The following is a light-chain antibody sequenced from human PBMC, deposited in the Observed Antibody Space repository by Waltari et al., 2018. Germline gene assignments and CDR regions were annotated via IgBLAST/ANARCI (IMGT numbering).Light chain of an antibody. CDR1: QPLHRWHNSW. J-gene: IGKJ1*01. Sequence: DIQMTQSPSTLSASVGERVTITCRASQPLHRWHNSWLAWYQQKPGKPPKLLVYTASTLESGVPSRFSGSGSGTEFTLTINSLQPDDTATYYCQQYNIYPRTFGQGTKVEIK. CDR3: QQYNIYPRT. CDR2: TAS. V-gene: IGKV1-5*03.